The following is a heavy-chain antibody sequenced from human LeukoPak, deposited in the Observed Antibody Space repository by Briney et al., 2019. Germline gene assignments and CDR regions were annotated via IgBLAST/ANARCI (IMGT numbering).Heavy chain of an antibody. CDR1: GYSFTSYW. D-gene: IGHD3-22*01. J-gene: IGHJ1*01. CDR3: ASPPPYDSSGYASPEYFQH. Sequence: PGESLKISCKGSGYSFTSYWIGWVRQMPGKVLEWMGIIYPGDSDTRYSPSFQGQVTISADKSISTAYLQWSSLKASDTAMYYCASPPPYDSSGYASPEYFQHWGQGTLVTVSS. CDR2: IYPGDSDT. V-gene: IGHV5-51*01.